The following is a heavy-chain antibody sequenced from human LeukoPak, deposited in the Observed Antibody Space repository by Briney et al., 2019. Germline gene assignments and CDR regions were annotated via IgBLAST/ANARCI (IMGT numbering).Heavy chain of an antibody. J-gene: IGHJ4*02. CDR2: IFYSGST. CDR1: GGSISSNSYY. Sequence: SETLSLTCTVSGGSISSNSYYWGWIRQLPGKGLEWIVSIFYSGSTYYNPSLKSRVTISVDTSKNQFSLKLGSVTAADTAVYYRASRGSIHLWTYWGQGTLVTVSS. CDR3: ASRGSIHLWTY. D-gene: IGHD5-18*01. V-gene: IGHV4-39*01.